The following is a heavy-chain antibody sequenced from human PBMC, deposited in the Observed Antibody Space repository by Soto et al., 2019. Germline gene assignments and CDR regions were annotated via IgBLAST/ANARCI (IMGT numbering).Heavy chain of an antibody. CDR2: ISWNSGSI. V-gene: IGHV3-9*01. CDR3: AKDKRRSGLAFDY. Sequence: GGSLRLSCAASGFTFDDYAMHWVRQAPGKGLEWVSGISWNSGSIGYADSVKGRFTISRDNAKNSLYLQMNSLRAEDTALYYCAKDKRRSGLAFDYWGQGTLVTVSS. J-gene: IGHJ4*02. D-gene: IGHD3-3*01. CDR1: GFTFDDYA.